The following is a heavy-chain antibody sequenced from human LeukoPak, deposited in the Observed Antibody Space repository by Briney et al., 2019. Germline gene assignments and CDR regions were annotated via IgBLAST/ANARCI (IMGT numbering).Heavy chain of an antibody. D-gene: IGHD3-10*01. V-gene: IGHV3-48*04. CDR1: GFTFSSYG. CDR3: ARGSYCYPRVPDY. Sequence: GGSLRLSCAASGFTFSSYGMNWVRQAPGKGLEWVSYISSSSSTIYYADSVKGRFTISRDNAKNSLYLQMNSLRAEDTAVYYCARGSYCYPRVPDYWGQGTLVTASS. CDR2: ISSSSSTI. J-gene: IGHJ4*02.